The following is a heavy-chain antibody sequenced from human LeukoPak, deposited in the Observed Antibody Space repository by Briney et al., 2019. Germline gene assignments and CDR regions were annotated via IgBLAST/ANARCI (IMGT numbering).Heavy chain of an antibody. CDR1: GYTFTSYG. CDR3: ARDLEGGFWSGYYNDWFDP. V-gene: IGHV1-18*01. Sequence: ASVKVSCKASGYTFTSYGISWVRQAPGQGLEWMGWISAYNGNTNYAQKLQGRVTMTTDTSTSTAYMELRSLRSDDTAVYYCARDLEGGFWSGYYNDWFDPWGREPWSPSPQ. J-gene: IGHJ5*02. D-gene: IGHD3-3*01. CDR2: ISAYNGNT.